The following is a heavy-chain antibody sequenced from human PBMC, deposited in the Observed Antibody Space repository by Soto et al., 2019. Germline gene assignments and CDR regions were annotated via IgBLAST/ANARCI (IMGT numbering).Heavy chain of an antibody. D-gene: IGHD5-18*01. CDR1: GGSVTSDEDY. V-gene: IGHV4-30-4*01. CDR2: ISNSGST. J-gene: IGHJ4*02. CDR3: ATESGSTYGYFDH. Sequence: SETLSLTCTVSGGSVTSDEDYWTWIRQSPGKGLEWIGYISNSGSTGYNPSLKTRLSISVDRSKNQFTLRLTSVTAADTAVYFCATESGSTYGYFDHWGQGTQVTVSS.